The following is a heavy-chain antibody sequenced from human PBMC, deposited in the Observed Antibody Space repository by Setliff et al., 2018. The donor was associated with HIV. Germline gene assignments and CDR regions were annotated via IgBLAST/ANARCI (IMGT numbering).Heavy chain of an antibody. V-gene: IGHV4-34*01. J-gene: IGHJ6*03. Sequence: SETLSLTCGIYGGSFSDYYWSWIRQPPGKGLEWIGEINHRGRTNYGPSLRSRVTISIDTSKNQFSLKLKSVTAADTAVYYCARVSSTYWYSIPQNYYYHMDVWGKGTSVTVSS. CDR3: ARVSSTYWYSIPQNYYYHMDV. D-gene: IGHD2-2*01. CDR2: INHRGRT. CDR1: GGSFSDYY.